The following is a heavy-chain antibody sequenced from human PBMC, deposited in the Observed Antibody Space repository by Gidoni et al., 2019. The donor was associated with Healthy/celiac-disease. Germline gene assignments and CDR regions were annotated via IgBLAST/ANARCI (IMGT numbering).Heavy chain of an antibody. CDR2: NSAYNGNT. Sequence: QVQLVQSGAEVKKPGAAVKVSCRASCYTFTSHGISWVRAALGQGLEWMGWNSAYNGNTNYAQTLQGRVTMTTDTSTSTAYMELRSLRSDDTAVYYCARVVEDSSSWYWDFDYWGQGTLVTVSS. V-gene: IGHV1-18*01. CDR3: ARVVEDSSSWYWDFDY. CDR1: CYTFTSHG. D-gene: IGHD6-13*01. J-gene: IGHJ4*02.